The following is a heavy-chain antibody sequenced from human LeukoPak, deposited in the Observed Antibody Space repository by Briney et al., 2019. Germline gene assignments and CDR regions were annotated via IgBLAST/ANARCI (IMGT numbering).Heavy chain of an antibody. Sequence: SETLSLTCTVSGYSISSSSYYWGWIRQTPGKGLEWIGSIYYSGSTYYNPSLKSRVTISVDTSKNQLSLKLSSVTAADTAVYYCARGGSSWDDYWGQGTLVTVSS. J-gene: IGHJ4*02. D-gene: IGHD6-13*01. CDR3: ARGGSSWDDY. CDR2: IYYSGST. CDR1: GYSISSSSYY. V-gene: IGHV4-39*01.